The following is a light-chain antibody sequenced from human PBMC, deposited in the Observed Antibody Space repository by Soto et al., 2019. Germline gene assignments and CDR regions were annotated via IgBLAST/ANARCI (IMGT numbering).Light chain of an antibody. V-gene: IGKV1-5*01. CDR2: DAS. Sequence: DIPMTQSPSTLSASVGDRVTITCRASQSMNDWLAWYQQKPGKAPKVLIYDASSLQSGVPSRFSGSGSGTEFTLTTDSLQPDDVATYYCLRYNAFSQTFGQGTKVEI. J-gene: IGKJ1*01. CDR3: LRYNAFSQT. CDR1: QSMNDW.